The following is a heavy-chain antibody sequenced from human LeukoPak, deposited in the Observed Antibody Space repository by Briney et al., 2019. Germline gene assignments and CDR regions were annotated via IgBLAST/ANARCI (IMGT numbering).Heavy chain of an antibody. CDR3: ARDLTDFWSGYHGLGEFDY. J-gene: IGHJ4*02. Sequence: GGSLRLSCAASGFTFSSYSMNWVRQAPGKGLEWVSSISSSSSYIYYADSVKGRFTIPRDNAKNSLYLQMNSLRAEDTAVYYCARDLTDFWSGYHGLGEFDYWGQGTLVTVSS. CDR1: GFTFSSYS. D-gene: IGHD3-3*01. V-gene: IGHV3-21*01. CDR2: ISSSSSYI.